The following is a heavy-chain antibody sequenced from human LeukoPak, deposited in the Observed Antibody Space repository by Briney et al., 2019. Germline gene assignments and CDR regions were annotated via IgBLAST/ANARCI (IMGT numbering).Heavy chain of an antibody. V-gene: IGHV3-21*01. CDR3: ARDFQRGDAFDI. CDR1: GFTFSSYS. Sequence: GGSLRLSCAASGFTFSSYSMNWVRQAPGKGLEWVSSISSSSSYIYYADSVKGRFTISRDNAKNSLYLQMNSLRAEDTAVYYCARDFQRGDAFDIWGQGTMVTVSS. J-gene: IGHJ3*02. CDR2: ISSSSSYI.